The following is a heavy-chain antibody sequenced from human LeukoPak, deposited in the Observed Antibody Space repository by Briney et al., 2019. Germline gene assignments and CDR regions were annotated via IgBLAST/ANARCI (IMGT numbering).Heavy chain of an antibody. CDR2: INHSGST. V-gene: IGHV4-34*01. D-gene: IGHD2-2*01. J-gene: IGHJ4*02. Sequence: SETLSLTCAVYGGSFSDYYWSWIRQPPGKGLEWIGEINHSGSTNYNPSLKSRVTISVDTSKNQFSLQLNSATAADTAVYYCARLRGYCSSTNCPTDYWGQGALVTVSS. CDR1: GGSFSDYY. CDR3: ARLRGYCSSTNCPTDY.